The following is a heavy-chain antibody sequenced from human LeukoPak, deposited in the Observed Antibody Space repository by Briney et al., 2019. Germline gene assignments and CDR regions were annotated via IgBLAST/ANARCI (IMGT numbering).Heavy chain of an antibody. J-gene: IGHJ4*02. D-gene: IGHD1-26*01. CDR1: GGSISSSSYY. Sequence: PSETLSLTCTVSGGSISSSSYYWSWIRQPPGKGLEWIGSIYYSGSTYYNPSLKSRVAISVDTSKNQFSLKLSSVTAADTAVYYCARREVGANFDYWGQGTLVTVSS. CDR2: IYYSGST. CDR3: ARREVGANFDY. V-gene: IGHV4-39*01.